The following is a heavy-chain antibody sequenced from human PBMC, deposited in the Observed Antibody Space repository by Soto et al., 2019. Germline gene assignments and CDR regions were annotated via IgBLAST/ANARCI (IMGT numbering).Heavy chain of an antibody. CDR1: GFTFSSYS. V-gene: IGHV3-48*01. CDR3: ARGEGYCSSTSCRPNYNWFDP. CDR2: ISSSSSTI. D-gene: IGHD2-2*01. J-gene: IGHJ5*02. Sequence: GGSLRLSCATSGFTFSSYSMNWVRQASGKGLEWVSYISSSSSTISYADSVKGRFTISRDNAKNSLYLQMNRLRAEDTAVYYCARGEGYCSSTSCRPNYNWFDPWGQGTLVTVSS.